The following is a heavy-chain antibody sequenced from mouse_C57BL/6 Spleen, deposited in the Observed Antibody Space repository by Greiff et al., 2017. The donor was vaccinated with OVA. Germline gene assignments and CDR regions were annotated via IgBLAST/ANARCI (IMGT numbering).Heavy chain of an antibody. V-gene: IGHV1-69*01. D-gene: IGHD1-1*01. J-gene: IGHJ2*01. CDR3: ARGGYYGSVFDY. CDR1: GYTFTSYW. Sequence: QVQLQQPGAELVMPGASVKLSCKASGYTFTSYWMHWVKQRPGQGLEWIGEIDPSDSYTNYNQKFKGKSTLTVDKSSSTAYMQLSSLTSEDSAVYYCARGGYYGSVFDYWGQGTTLTVSS. CDR2: IDPSDSYT.